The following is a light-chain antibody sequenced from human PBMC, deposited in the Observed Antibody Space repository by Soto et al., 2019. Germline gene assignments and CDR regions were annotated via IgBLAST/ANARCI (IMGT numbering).Light chain of an antibody. CDR3: QQRTTWPT. Sequence: EIVLTQSPATLSLSPGDTATLSCRASQSVTSSLAWFQQKPGQAPRLLIYDVSRRATAIPARFSGIGSGTDFTLTISSLGPEDFAVYYCQQRTTWPTFGGGTKVDIK. CDR1: QSVTSS. J-gene: IGKJ4*01. V-gene: IGKV3-11*01. CDR2: DVS.